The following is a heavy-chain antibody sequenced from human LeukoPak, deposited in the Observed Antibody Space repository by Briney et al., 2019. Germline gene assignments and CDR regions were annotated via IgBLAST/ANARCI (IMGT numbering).Heavy chain of an antibody. CDR2: INWNGGNT. Sequence: GGSLRLSCAASGFTFDNYGMSWIRHAPGKGLEWVSGINWNGGNTDYADSVKGRFTISRDNAKNSLCLQMNSLRAEDTALYYCARGFDGNFDYWGQGALVTVSP. CDR1: GFTFDNYG. V-gene: IGHV3-20*04. J-gene: IGHJ4*02. CDR3: ARGFDGNFDY. D-gene: IGHD3-9*01.